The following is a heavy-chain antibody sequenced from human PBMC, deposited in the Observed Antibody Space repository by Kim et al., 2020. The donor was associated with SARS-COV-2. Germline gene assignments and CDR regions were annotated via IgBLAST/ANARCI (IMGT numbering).Heavy chain of an antibody. V-gene: IGHV4-39*01. Sequence: SETLSLTCTVSGGSISSSSYYWGWIRQPPGKGLEWIGSIYYSGSTYYNPSLKSRVTISVDTSKNQFSLKLSSVTAADTAVYYCATTVVTPDTLDYWGQGTLVTVSS. CDR2: IYYSGST. CDR1: GGSISSSSYY. D-gene: IGHD4-17*01. CDR3: ATTVVTPDTLDY. J-gene: IGHJ4*02.